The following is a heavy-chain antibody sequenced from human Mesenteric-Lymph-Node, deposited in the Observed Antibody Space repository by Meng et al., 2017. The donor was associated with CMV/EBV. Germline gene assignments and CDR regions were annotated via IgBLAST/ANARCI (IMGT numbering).Heavy chain of an antibody. CDR1: GGTFSSYA. V-gene: IGHV3-23*03. Sequence: SCKASGGTFSSYAMHWVRQAPGKGLEWVSLIDTGGSSTYYADSVKGRFTISRDNSKNTLYLQMNSLRAEDTAVYYCAKDLDSSGYYSNWLDPWGQGTLVTVSS. CDR2: IDTGGSST. CDR3: AKDLDSSGYYSNWLDP. D-gene: IGHD3-22*01. J-gene: IGHJ5*02.